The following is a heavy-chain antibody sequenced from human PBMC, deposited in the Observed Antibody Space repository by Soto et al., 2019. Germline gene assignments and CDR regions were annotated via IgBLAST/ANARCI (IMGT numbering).Heavy chain of an antibody. Sequence: GGSLRLSCAASGFTFSSYWMSWVRQAPGKGLEWVANINQDGSEKYYVDSVKGRFTISRDNAKNSVYLQVNSLRADDTAVYYCARDQGSGYSYGYNWGQGTLVTVS. D-gene: IGHD5-18*01. CDR2: INQDGSEK. CDR1: GFTFSSYW. CDR3: ARDQGSGYSYGYN. V-gene: IGHV3-7*03. J-gene: IGHJ4*02.